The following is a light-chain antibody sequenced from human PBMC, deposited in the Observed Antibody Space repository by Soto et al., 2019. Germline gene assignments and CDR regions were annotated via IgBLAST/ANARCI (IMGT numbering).Light chain of an antibody. V-gene: IGKV4-1*01. J-gene: IGKJ1*01. CDR1: QSVLYSSNNKNY. CDR2: WAS. Sequence: DIVMTQSPDSLAVSLGERATINCKSSQSVLYSSNNKNYLAWYQQKPGQPPKLLIYWASTRESGVPDRFSGSGSGTDFTLTISSLQAEDVAVYYCQQYYSTPWTFGQGTKXXX. CDR3: QQYYSTPWT.